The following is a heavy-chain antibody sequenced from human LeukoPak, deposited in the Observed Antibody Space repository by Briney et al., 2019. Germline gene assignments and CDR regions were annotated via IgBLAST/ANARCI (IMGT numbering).Heavy chain of an antibody. J-gene: IGHJ3*02. V-gene: IGHV4-39*01. D-gene: IGHD3-16*01. CDR3: ARVMRQNDAFDI. CDR1: GGSISSSSYY. CDR2: IYYSGST. Sequence: SETLSLTCTVSGGSISSSSYYWGWIRQPPGKGLEWIGSIYYSGSTCYNPSLKSRVTISVDTSKNQFSLKLSSVTAADTAVYYCARVMRQNDAFDIWGQGTMVTVSS.